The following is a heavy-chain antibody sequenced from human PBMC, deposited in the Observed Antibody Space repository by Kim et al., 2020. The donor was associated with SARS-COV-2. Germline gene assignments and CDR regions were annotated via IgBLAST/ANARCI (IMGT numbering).Heavy chain of an antibody. CDR3: VKGAWLDY. V-gene: IGHV3-23*01. CDR2: RKAPDDNT. J-gene: IGHJ4*02. Sequence: GGSLRLSCVASGFNFGTFDMSWVRQAPWKGLKLVSVRKAPDDNTYYAESVKGRFTVSRDSASNMLYLQMNILRADDTTVYYCVKGAWLDYWGSGTLVPVSS. D-gene: IGHD5-12*01. CDR1: GFNFGTFD.